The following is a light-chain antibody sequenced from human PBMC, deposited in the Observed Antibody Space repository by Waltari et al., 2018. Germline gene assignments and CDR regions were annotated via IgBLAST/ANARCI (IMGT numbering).Light chain of an antibody. Sequence: QSALTQPRSVSGSPGQSVTISCTGTSSDVGGYNYVSWYQQHPGKDPKLMIYDVSKRPSGVPDRFYGSKSGNTASLTISGLQAEDEADYHCCTCAGSYAFVVFGGGTKLTVL. CDR1: SSDVGGYNY. CDR2: DVS. V-gene: IGLV2-11*01. CDR3: CTCAGSYAFVV. J-gene: IGLJ2*01.